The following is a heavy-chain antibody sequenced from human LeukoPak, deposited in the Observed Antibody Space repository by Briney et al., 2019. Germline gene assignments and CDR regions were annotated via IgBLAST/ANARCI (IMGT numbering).Heavy chain of an antibody. CDR1: GYTFTGYY. Sequence: RASVKVSCKASGYTFTGYYMHWVRQAPGRGLEWMGWINPNSGGTNYAQKFQGRVTMTRDTSISTAYTELSRLRSDDTAVYYCARDLRQYYYDSSGYYYYHWGQGTLVTVSS. CDR3: ARDLRQYYYDSSGYYYYH. D-gene: IGHD3-22*01. CDR2: INPNSGGT. J-gene: IGHJ5*02. V-gene: IGHV1-2*02.